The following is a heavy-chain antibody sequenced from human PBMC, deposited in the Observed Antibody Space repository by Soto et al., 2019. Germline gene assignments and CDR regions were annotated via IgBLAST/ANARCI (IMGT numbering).Heavy chain of an antibody. D-gene: IGHD3-22*01. CDR1: GFTFSDYY. V-gene: IGHV3-11*06. CDR3: ARGGYYYDSSGSNWFDP. Sequence: QVQLVESGGGLVKPGGSLRLSCAASGFTFSDYYMSWIRQAPGKGLEWVSYISSSSSYTNYADSVKGRFTISRDNAKNSLYLQTNSLRAEDTAVYYCARGGYYYDSSGSNWFDPWGQGTLVTVSS. J-gene: IGHJ5*02. CDR2: ISSSSSYT.